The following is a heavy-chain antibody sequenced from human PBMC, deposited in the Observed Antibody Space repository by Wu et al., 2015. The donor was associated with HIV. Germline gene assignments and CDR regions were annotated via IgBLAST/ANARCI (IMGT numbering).Heavy chain of an antibody. CDR1: GYTFTGYY. Sequence: QVQLVQSGAEVKKPGASVKVSCKASGYTFTGYYMHWVRQAPGQGLEWMGWINPNSGGTNYAQKFQGRVTMTRDTSISTAYMELSRLRSDDTAVYYCARVLSSYGSGSAFDIWGQGTMVTVSS. CDR2: INPNSGGT. D-gene: IGHD3-10*01. J-gene: IGHJ3*02. V-gene: IGHV1-2*02. CDR3: ARVLSSYGSGSAFDI.